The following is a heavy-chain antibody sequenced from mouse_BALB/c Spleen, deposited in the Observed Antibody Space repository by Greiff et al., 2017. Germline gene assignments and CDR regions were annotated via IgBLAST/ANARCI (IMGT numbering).Heavy chain of an antibody. V-gene: IGHV5-6-4*01. CDR2: ISSGGSYT. Sequence: EVQLVESGGGLVKPGGSLKLSCAASGFTFSSYTMSWVRQTPEKRLEWVATISSGGSYTYYPDSVKGRFTISRDNAKNTLYLQMSSLKSEDTAMYYCTRMGVDYWGQGTSGTVSS. D-gene: IGHD2-3*01. J-gene: IGHJ4*01. CDR1: GFTFSSYT. CDR3: TRMGVDY.